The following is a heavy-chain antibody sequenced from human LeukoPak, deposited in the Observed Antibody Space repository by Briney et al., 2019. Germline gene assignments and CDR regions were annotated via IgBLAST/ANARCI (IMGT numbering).Heavy chain of an antibody. CDR3: ARGVEVPAATYYYYYYMDV. CDR1: GGTFSSYA. J-gene: IGHJ6*03. D-gene: IGHD2-2*01. CDR2: IIPIFGTA. Sequence: GASVKVSCKASGGTFSSYAISWVRQAPGQGLEWMGGIIPIFGTANYAQKFQGRVTITTDESTSTAYMELSSLRSEDTAVYYCARGVEVPAATYYYYYYMDVWGKGTTVTVSS. V-gene: IGHV1-69*05.